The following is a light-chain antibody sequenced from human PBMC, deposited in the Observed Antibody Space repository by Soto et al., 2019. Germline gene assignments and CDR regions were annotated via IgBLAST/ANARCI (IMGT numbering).Light chain of an antibody. CDR3: SSYTRSSSYV. J-gene: IGLJ1*01. Sequence: QSVLTQPASVSGSPGQSIAISCTGTSSDVGGYKYVSWYQQHPGKAPKLLIYDVSNRPSGVSDRFSGSKSGNTASLTISGLQSEDEADYYCSSYTRSSSYVFGTGTKVTV. CDR2: DVS. V-gene: IGLV2-14*01. CDR1: SSDVGGYKY.